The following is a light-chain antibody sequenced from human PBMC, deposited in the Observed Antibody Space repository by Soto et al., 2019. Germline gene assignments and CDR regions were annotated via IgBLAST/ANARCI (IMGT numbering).Light chain of an antibody. Sequence: SALTQPASVSGSPGQSITISCTGTSSDVGGYNYVSWYQQHPGKAPKLMIYDVSNRPSGVSNRFSGSKSGNTASLTISGLQAEDEADYYCSSYTSSSTLWVVFGGGTQLTVL. CDR3: SSYTSSSTLWVV. V-gene: IGLV2-14*01. J-gene: IGLJ2*01. CDR2: DVS. CDR1: SSDVGGYNY.